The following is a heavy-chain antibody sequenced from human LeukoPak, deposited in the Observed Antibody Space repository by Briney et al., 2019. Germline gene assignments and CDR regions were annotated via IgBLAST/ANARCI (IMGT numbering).Heavy chain of an antibody. CDR1: GYTFTGYY. J-gene: IGHJ6*02. D-gene: IGHD4-17*01. V-gene: IGHV1-18*04. CDR3: ARDQGRNGERDYYYYGMDV. Sequence: ASVKVSCKASGYTFTGYYMHWVRQAPGQGLEWMGWISAYNGNTNYAQKLQGRVTMTTDTSTSTAYMELRSLRSDNTAVYYCARDQGRNGERDYYYYGMDVWGQGTTVTVSS. CDR2: ISAYNGNT.